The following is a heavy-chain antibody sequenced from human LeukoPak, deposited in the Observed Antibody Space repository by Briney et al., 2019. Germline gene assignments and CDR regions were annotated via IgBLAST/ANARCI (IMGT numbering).Heavy chain of an antibody. CDR1: GGSISSKSHY. D-gene: IGHD3-16*01. Sequence: PSQTLSLTCTVSGGSISSKSHYWSWIRQPAGKGLEWIGRIYTSGSTNYNPSLKSRVTMSVDTSKNQFSLKLTSVTAADTAVYYCAREGDHDRRFDSWGQGTLVTVSS. CDR2: IYTSGST. V-gene: IGHV4-61*02. J-gene: IGHJ4*02. CDR3: AREGDHDRRFDS.